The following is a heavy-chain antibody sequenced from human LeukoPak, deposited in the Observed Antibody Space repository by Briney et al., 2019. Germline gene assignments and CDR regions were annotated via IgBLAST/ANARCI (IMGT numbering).Heavy chain of an antibody. CDR1: GGSISSYY. D-gene: IGHD6-19*01. Sequence: PSETLSLTCTVSGGSISSYYWSWIRQPPGKGLEWIGYVSYSGSTNYNPSLKSRVTIPVDTSTNRFSLRLYSVTAADTAVYYCTRGYSSGWVDYWGQGTLVTVSS. J-gene: IGHJ4*02. CDR3: TRGYSSGWVDY. V-gene: IGHV4-59*01. CDR2: VSYSGST.